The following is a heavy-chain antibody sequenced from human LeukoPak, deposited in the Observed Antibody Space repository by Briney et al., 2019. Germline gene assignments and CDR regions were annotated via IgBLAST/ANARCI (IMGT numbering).Heavy chain of an antibody. J-gene: IGHJ6*04. Sequence: GGSLRLSCAASGFTFSIYAMNWVRQAPGKGLEWVSVIGGSADSADYADSVKGRFTISRDDSKNSLYLQMNSLRAEDTAVYYCAELGITMIGGVWGKGTTVTISS. V-gene: IGHV3-23*01. CDR2: IGGSADSA. CDR1: GFTFSIYA. D-gene: IGHD3-10*02. CDR3: AELGITMIGGV.